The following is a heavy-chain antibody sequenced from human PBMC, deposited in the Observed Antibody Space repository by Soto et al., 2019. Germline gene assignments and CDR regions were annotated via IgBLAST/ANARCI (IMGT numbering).Heavy chain of an antibody. CDR3: ARAGTTIGYFDL. J-gene: IGHJ2*01. Sequence: QVQLQESGPGLVKPSETLSLTCSVSVDSISTYYWNWIRQPPGKGLEWIGHIYSSGNTNYNPSLKSRVTMSVDTSKNQFSLKLSSVTAADTAVYYCARAGTTIGYFDLSGRGTLVTVSA. D-gene: IGHD1-1*01. CDR2: IYSSGNT. CDR1: VDSISTYY. V-gene: IGHV4-59*01.